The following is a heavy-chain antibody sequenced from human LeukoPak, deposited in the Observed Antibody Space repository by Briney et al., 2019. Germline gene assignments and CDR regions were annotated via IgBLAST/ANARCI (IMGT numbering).Heavy chain of an antibody. CDR1: GGSISSYY. Sequence: SETLSLTCTVSGGSISSYYWSWIRQPPGKGLEWIGYIYYSGSTNYNPSLKSRVTISVDTSKNQFSLKLSSVTAADTAVYYCARRWGYYYYYYMDVWGKGTKVTVSS. V-gene: IGHV4-59*01. CDR2: IYYSGST. D-gene: IGHD5-24*01. CDR3: ARRWGYYYYYYMDV. J-gene: IGHJ6*03.